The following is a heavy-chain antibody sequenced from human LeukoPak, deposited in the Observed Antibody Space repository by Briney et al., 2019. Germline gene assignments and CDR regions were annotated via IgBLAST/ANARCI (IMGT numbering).Heavy chain of an antibody. V-gene: IGHV3-21*01. CDR3: ARDPYGSGSYSFAYYYYYYGMDV. CDR2: ISSSSSYI. J-gene: IGHJ6*04. Sequence: GGSLRLSCAASGFTFSSYSMNWVRQAPGKGLEWVSSISSSSSYIYYADSVKGRFTISRDNAKNSLYLQMNSLRAEDTAVYCCARDPYGSGSYSFAYYYYYYGMDVWGKGTTVTVSS. CDR1: GFTFSSYS. D-gene: IGHD3-10*01.